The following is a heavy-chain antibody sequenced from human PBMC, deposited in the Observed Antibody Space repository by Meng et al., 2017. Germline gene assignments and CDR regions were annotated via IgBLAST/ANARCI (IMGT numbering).Heavy chain of an antibody. D-gene: IGHD6-19*01. V-gene: IGHV1-18*01. CDR3: AICGIAVAIDY. CDR2: ISAYSGNT. Sequence: QVQLWRAGAGVKKPGASWKVSCKASGYTFTSYGISWVRQAAGEGREWMGWISAYSGNTNYAQTLQGRVTMTTDTSTSTAYMELRSLRSDDTAVYYCAICGIAVAIDYWGQGTLVTVSS. CDR1: GYTFTSYG. J-gene: IGHJ4*02.